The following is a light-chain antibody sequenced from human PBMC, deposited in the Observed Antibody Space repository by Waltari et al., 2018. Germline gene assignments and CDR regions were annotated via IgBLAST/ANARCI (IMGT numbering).Light chain of an antibody. CDR3: MQNIQLPT. J-gene: IGKJ1*01. V-gene: IGKV2D-29*02. CDR1: QSLLHSDGRAR. CDR2: EVS. Sequence: EIVMTQAPLSLSVTPGQPASMSCKSSQSLLHSDGRARLHWYLQKPGQSPQLLLSEVSNRFSGVTERFSGGGSGTDFTLKISRVEAEDVGVYFCMQNIQLPTFGQGTKVEIE.